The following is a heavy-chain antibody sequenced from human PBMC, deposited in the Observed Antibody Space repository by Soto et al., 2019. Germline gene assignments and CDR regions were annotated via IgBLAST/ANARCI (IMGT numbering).Heavy chain of an antibody. J-gene: IGHJ4*02. CDR2: IWYDGSNK. Sequence: TGGSLRLSCAASGFTFSSYGMHWVRQAPGKGLEWVAVIWYDGSNKYYADSVKGRFTISRDNSKNTLYLQMNSLRAEDTAVYYCARENGDYSLDYWGQGTLVTVSS. D-gene: IGHD4-17*01. V-gene: IGHV3-33*01. CDR3: ARENGDYSLDY. CDR1: GFTFSSYG.